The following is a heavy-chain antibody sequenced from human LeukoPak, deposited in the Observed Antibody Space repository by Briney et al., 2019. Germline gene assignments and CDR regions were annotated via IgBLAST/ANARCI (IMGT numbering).Heavy chain of an antibody. D-gene: IGHD3-10*01. Sequence: PSETLSLTCTVSGGSISSSNYYWGWIRQPPGKGLEWIGSAYFIGRTNYDPSFKSRVTISVDTSKNQFSLKLSSVTAADTAVYYCARFAGEWSPTLYYYYYYMDVWGKGTTVTVSS. CDR2: AYFIGRT. CDR1: GGSISSSNYY. J-gene: IGHJ6*03. CDR3: ARFAGEWSPTLYYYYYYMDV. V-gene: IGHV4-39*01.